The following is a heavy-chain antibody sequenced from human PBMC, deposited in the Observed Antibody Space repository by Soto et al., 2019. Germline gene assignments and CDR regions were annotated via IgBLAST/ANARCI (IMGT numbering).Heavy chain of an antibody. CDR2: IYYSGST. D-gene: IGHD3-9*01. J-gene: IGHJ4*02. V-gene: IGHV4-59*01. CDR1: GGSTSRYY. Sequence: SETLSLTCTVSGGSTSRYYWSWILQPPGKGLEWIGYIYYSGSTNYNPSLKSRVTISVDTSKNQFSLKLSSVTAADTAVYYCARALDYDILYYFDYWGQGTLVTVSS. CDR3: ARALDYDILYYFDY.